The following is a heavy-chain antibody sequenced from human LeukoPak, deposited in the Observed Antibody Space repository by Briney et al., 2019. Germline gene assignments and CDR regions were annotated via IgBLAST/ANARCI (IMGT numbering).Heavy chain of an antibody. Sequence: PGRSLRLSCAASGFTFDDYAMHWVRQAPGKGLEWVSGISWNSGSIGYADSVKGRFTISRDNAKNSLYLQMNCLRAEDTALYYCAKDSSGNMGLTYYYDSSGYSSFDYWGQGTLVTVSS. V-gene: IGHV3-9*01. CDR3: AKDSSGNMGLTYYYDSSGYSSFDY. D-gene: IGHD3-22*01. CDR2: ISWNSGSI. J-gene: IGHJ4*02. CDR1: GFTFDDYA.